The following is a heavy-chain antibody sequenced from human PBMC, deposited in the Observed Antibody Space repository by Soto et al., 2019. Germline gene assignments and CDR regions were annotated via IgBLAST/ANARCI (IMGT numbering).Heavy chain of an antibody. CDR3: ARAPYGDYYGPNWFDP. J-gene: IGHJ5*02. D-gene: IGHD4-17*01. CDR1: GGTFSSYT. Sequence: QVQLVQSGAEVKKPGSSVKVSCKASGGTFSSYTISWVRQAPGQGLEWMGRIIPILGIANYAQKFQGRVTITADKSTSTAYMELSSLRSEDTAVYYCARAPYGDYYGPNWFDPWGQGTLVTVSS. V-gene: IGHV1-69*02. CDR2: IIPILGIA.